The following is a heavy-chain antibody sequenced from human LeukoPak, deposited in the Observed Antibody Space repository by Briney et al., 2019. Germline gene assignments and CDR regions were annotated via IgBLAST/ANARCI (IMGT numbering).Heavy chain of an antibody. J-gene: IGHJ6*02. V-gene: IGHV1-69*04. Sequence: SVKVSCKASGGTFSSYAISWVRQAPGQGLEWMGRIIPILGIANYAQKFQGRVTITADKSTSTAYMELSSLRSEDTAVYYCARDPVGDHRYGMHVWGQGTTVTVSS. CDR1: GGTFSSYA. D-gene: IGHD4-17*01. CDR2: IIPILGIA. CDR3: ARDPVGDHRYGMHV.